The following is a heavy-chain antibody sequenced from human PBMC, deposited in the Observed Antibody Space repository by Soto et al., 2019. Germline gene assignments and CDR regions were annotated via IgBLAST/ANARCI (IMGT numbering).Heavy chain of an antibody. CDR2: VFFDGNNK. Sequence: QVEFMQSGGGVVRPGRSLRLSCATSGITFSRYAMHWVRQAPGKRMEWVAVVFFDGNNKYYGDSVKGRFTVSRDNSKNTTYLQMNGLRPEDSGVYYCTKGGTVPFDYWGQGSLVSVSS. CDR3: TKGGTVPFDY. CDR1: GITFSRYA. D-gene: IGHD3-16*01. J-gene: IGHJ4*02. V-gene: IGHV3-30*18.